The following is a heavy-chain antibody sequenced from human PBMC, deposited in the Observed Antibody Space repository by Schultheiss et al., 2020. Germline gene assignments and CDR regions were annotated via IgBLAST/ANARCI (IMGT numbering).Heavy chain of an antibody. D-gene: IGHD3-10*01. CDR2: ISGSGSYI. CDR3: AAASRLGSGSYFYYYYGMDV. Sequence: GGSLRLSCAASGFTFSSYAMSWVRQAPGKGLEWVSSISGSGSYIYYADSVKGRFTISRDNSKNTLYLQMNSLRSEDTAVYYCAAASRLGSGSYFYYYYGMDVWGQGTTVTVSS. CDR1: GFTFSSYA. J-gene: IGHJ6*02. V-gene: IGHV3-23*01.